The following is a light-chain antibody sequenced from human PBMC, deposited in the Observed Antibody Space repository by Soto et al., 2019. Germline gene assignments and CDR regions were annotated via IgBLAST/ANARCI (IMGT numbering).Light chain of an antibody. CDR3: QQLNGYPLT. V-gene: IGKV1-9*01. J-gene: IGKJ4*01. CDR2: AAS. Sequence: DIQLTQSPSFLSASVGDRVTITCRACQGISTYLAWYQQKPGIAPKLLIYAASTLQSGVPSRFSGSGSGTEFTLTLSSLQPEDFATYYCQQLNGYPLTFGGGTKVEIK. CDR1: QGISTY.